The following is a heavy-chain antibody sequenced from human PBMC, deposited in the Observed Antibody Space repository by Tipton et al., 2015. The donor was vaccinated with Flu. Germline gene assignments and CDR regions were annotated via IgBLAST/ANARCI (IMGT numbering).Heavy chain of an antibody. CDR2: INTGGNT. Sequence: SLRLSCVASGFTFSSYDMHWVRQATGKGLEWVSAINTGGNTFYPDSVKGRFTISRDNAKNSLYLQMNSLRAEDTAVYYCARDKAVGATLFDYWGQGTLVTVSS. V-gene: IGHV3-13*01. CDR3: ARDKAVGATLFDY. CDR1: GFTFSSYD. J-gene: IGHJ4*02. D-gene: IGHD1-26*01.